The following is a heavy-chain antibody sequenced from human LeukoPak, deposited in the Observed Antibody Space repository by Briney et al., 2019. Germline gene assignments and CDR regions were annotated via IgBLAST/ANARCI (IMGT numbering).Heavy chain of an antibody. CDR2: ISYDGTNK. Sequence: GGSLRLSCAASGFTFSSYAMHWVRQTPGKGLECVAVISYDGTNKYYSDSVKGRFTISRDNSKNTLYLQMNSLRAEDTAVYFCARETPVPGEYYLDSWGQGTLVTVSS. D-gene: IGHD6-19*01. V-gene: IGHV3-30*04. CDR1: GFTFSSYA. J-gene: IGHJ4*02. CDR3: ARETPVPGEYYLDS.